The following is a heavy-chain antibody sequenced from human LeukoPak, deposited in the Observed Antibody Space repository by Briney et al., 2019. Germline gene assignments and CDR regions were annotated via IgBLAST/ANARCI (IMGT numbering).Heavy chain of an antibody. D-gene: IGHD3-10*01. CDR3: ARVGRGGSGFDY. Sequence: SETLSLTCAVSGGSISSGGYSWSWIRQPPGKGLEWIGYIYHSGSTYYNPSLKSRVTISVDRYKNQFSLKLSSVTAADTAVYYCARVGRGGSGFDYWGQGTLVTVSS. CDR2: IYHSGST. V-gene: IGHV4-30-2*01. J-gene: IGHJ4*02. CDR1: GGSISSGGYS.